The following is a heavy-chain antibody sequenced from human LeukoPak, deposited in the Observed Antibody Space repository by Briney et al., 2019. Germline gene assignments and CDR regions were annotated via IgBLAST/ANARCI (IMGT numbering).Heavy chain of an antibody. V-gene: IGHV1-69*13. CDR1: GGTFSSYA. CDR3: ARAVAGNYYYYGMDV. D-gene: IGHD6-19*01. J-gene: IGHJ6*04. CDR2: IIPIFGTA. Sequence: AASVKVSCKASGGTFSSYAISWVRQAPGQGLEWMGGIIPIFGTANYAQKFQGRVTITADESTSTAYMELSSLRSEDTAVYYCARAVAGNYYYYGMDVWGKGTTVTVSS.